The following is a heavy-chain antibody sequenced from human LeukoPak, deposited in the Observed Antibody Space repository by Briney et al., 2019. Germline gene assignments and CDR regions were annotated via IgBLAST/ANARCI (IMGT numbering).Heavy chain of an antibody. CDR1: GGSISSSSYY. D-gene: IGHD6-19*01. CDR2: IYYSGST. CDR3: ARRRRSLAVAGGYFDY. Sequence: PSETLSLTCTVSGGSISSSSYYWGWIRQPPGKGLEWIGSIYYSGSTYYNPSLKSRVTISVDTSKNQFSLKLSSVTAADTAVYYCARRRRSLAVAGGYFDYWGQGTLVTVSS. J-gene: IGHJ4*02. V-gene: IGHV4-39*01.